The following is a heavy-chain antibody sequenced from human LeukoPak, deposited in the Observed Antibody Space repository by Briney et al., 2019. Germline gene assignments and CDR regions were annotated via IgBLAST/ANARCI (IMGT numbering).Heavy chain of an antibody. CDR3: AKDPAEQWLAYYFVY. CDR1: GFTFSSYG. CDR2: ISYDGSNK. J-gene: IGHJ4*02. Sequence: GGSLRLSCAASGFTFSSYGMHWVRQAPGKGLEWVAVISYDGSNKYYADSVKGRFTISRDNSKNTLYLQMNSLRAEDTAVYYCAKDPAEQWLAYYFVYWGQGTLVTVSS. D-gene: IGHD6-19*01. V-gene: IGHV3-30*18.